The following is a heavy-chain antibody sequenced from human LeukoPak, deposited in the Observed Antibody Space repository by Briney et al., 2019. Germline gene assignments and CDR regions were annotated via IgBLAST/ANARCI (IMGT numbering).Heavy chain of an antibody. V-gene: IGHV3-23*01. J-gene: IGHJ4*02. Sequence: GGSLRLSCAASGFTFSTYSINWVRQAPGKGLEWVSAISGSGGSTYYADSVKGRFTISRDNSKNTLYLQMNSLRAEDTAVYYCAKDSLVGYCSGGSCYEDYWGQGTLVTVSS. D-gene: IGHD2-15*01. CDR2: ISGSGGST. CDR3: AKDSLVGYCSGGSCYEDY. CDR1: GFTFSTYS.